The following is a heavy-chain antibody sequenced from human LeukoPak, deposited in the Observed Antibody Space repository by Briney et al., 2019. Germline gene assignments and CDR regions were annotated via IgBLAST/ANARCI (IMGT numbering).Heavy chain of an antibody. D-gene: IGHD3-22*01. CDR3: ARDHYDSSGYPFDY. CDR1: GGSFSGYY. V-gene: IGHV4-34*12. J-gene: IGHJ4*02. Sequence: SETLSLTCAVYGGSFSGYYWSWIRQPPGKGLEWIGSTFYNGRTYYKPSLKSRVTISVDTSKNQFSLKLSSVTAADTAVYYCARDHYDSSGYPFDYWGQGTLVTVSS. CDR2: TFYNGRT.